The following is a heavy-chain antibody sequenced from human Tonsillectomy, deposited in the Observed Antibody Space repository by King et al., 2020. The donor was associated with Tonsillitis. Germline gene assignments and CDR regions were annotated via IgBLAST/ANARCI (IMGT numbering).Heavy chain of an antibody. J-gene: IGHJ4*02. CDR3: CGGYSGDFPSSDY. CDR2: IYYSGST. CDR1: GGYISRSNYY. D-gene: IGHD5-12*01. Sequence: QLQESGPGLVKPSETLSLTCTVSGGYISRSNYYWGWIRQPPGKGLEWIGSIYYSGSTHYNPSLKSRVTISVDTSKNQFSLKLSSVTAADTAMYYCCGGYSGDFPSSDYWGRGALVTVSS. V-gene: IGHV4-39*01.